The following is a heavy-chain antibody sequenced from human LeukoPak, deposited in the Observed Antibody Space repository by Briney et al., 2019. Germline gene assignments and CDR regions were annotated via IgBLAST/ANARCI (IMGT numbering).Heavy chain of an antibody. J-gene: IGHJ3*02. CDR1: GYTFTSYA. CDR2: INAGNGNT. CDR3: ASWSIAAADAFDI. V-gene: IGHV1-3*01. Sequence: VASVKVSCKASGYTFTSYAMHWVRQAPGQRLEWMGWINAGNGNTKYSQKFQGRVTITRDTSASTAYMELSSQRSEDTAVYYCASWSIAAADAFDIWGQGTMVTVSS. D-gene: IGHD6-13*01.